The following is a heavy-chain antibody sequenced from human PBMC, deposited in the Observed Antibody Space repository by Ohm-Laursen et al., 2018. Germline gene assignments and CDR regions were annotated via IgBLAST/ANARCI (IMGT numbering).Heavy chain of an antibody. V-gene: IGHV3-21*01. CDR3: ARDRYSYGSYYYYYYGMDV. CDR1: GFSFSSYS. Sequence: GSLRLSCAASGFSFSSYSMNWVRQAPGKGLEWVSSISSSSSYIYYADSVKGRFTISRDNAKNSLYLQMNSLRAEDTAVYYCARDRYSYGSYYYYYYGMDVWGQGTTVTVSS. D-gene: IGHD5-18*01. CDR2: ISSSSSYI. J-gene: IGHJ6*02.